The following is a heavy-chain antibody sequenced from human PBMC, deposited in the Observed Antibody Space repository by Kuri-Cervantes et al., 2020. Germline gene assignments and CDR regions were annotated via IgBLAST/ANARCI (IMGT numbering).Heavy chain of an antibody. CDR2: ICSSGSM. J-gene: IGHJ5*01. CDR3: ARVVNSIMVGWFDS. Sequence: GESLKISCAASGFTLSDYYMNWVRQAPGKGLEWVSSICSSGSMYYADSVKGRFTISRDNAKNTLDLQMDNLRPEDTGIYYCARVVNSIMVGWFDSWGQGTLVTVSS. CDR1: GFTLSDYY. V-gene: IGHV3-69-1*01. D-gene: IGHD3-10*01.